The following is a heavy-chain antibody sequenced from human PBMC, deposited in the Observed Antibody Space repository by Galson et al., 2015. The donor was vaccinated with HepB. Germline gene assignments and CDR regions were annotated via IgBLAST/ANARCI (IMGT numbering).Heavy chain of an antibody. CDR3: ARTPYYDSSGYDY. CDR2: INPNSGGT. V-gene: IGHV1-2*04. J-gene: IGHJ4*02. D-gene: IGHD3-22*01. CDR1: GYTFTGYY. Sequence: SVKVSCKASGYTFTGYYMHWVRQAPGQGLEWMGWINPNSGGTNYAQKFQGWVTMTRDTSISTAYTELSRLRSDDTAVYYCARTPYYDSSGYDYWGQGTLVTVSS.